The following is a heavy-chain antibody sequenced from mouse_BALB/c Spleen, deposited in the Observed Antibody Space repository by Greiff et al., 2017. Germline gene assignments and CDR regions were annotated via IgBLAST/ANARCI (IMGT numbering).Heavy chain of an antibody. D-gene: IGHD2-10*02. CDR2: ISDGGSYT. V-gene: IGHV5-4*02. CDR3: AREEYGNYGFAY. CDR1: GFTFSDYY. J-gene: IGHJ3*01. Sequence: EVKLVESGGGLVKPGGSLKLSCAASGFTFSDYYMYWVRQTPEKRLEWVATISDGGSYTYYPDSVKGRFTISRDNAKNNLYLQMSSLKSEDTAMYYCAREEYGNYGFAYWGQGTLVTVSA.